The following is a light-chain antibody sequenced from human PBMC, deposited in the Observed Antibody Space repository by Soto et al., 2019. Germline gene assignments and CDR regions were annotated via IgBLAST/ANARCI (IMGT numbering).Light chain of an antibody. V-gene: IGLV2-14*01. Sequence: QSVLTQPASVSVSPGQSITISCTGTSSDVGVYNSVSWYRQDPGKAPKLMIYDVTNRPSGASNRFSGSESGNTASLTISGLQAGDEADYYCSSFISSITYVFGTGTKVTVL. CDR2: DVT. CDR3: SSFISSITYV. CDR1: SSDVGVYNS. J-gene: IGLJ1*01.